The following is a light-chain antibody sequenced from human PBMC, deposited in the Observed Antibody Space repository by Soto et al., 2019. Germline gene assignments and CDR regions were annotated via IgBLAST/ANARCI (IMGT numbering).Light chain of an antibody. CDR1: SSDVGGYNY. J-gene: IGLJ1*01. CDR3: SSYRSSSTLYL. V-gene: IGLV2-14*01. CDR2: DVS. Sequence: QSALTQPASVSGSPGQSITISCTGTSSDVGGYNYVSWYQQHPGKAPKLMIYDVSNRPSGVSNRFSGSKSGNTASLTISGLQAEDEADYYCSSYRSSSTLYLFGTGTKLTVL.